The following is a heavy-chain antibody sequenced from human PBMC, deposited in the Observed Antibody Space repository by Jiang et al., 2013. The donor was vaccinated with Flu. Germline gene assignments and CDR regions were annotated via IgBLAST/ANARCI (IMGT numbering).Heavy chain of an antibody. CDR3: AREGYCSSTSCFPGDYYYYYGMDV. CDR2: IIPIFGTA. D-gene: IGHD2-2*01. V-gene: IGHV1-69*01. CDR1: GGTFSSYA. Sequence: SGAEVKKPGSSVKVSCKASGGTFSSYAISWVRQAPGQGLEWMGGIIPIFGTANYAQKFQGRVTITADESTSTAYMELSSLRSEDTAVYYYAREGYCSSTSCFPGDYYYYYGMDVWGQGTTVTVSS. J-gene: IGHJ6*02.